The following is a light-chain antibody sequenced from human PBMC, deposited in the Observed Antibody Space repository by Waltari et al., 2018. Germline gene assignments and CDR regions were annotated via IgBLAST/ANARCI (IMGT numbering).Light chain of an antibody. CDR2: GNN. CDR3: ATWDDRLTTV. Sequence: QSILTQPPSASGTPGRTVTISCSGSNSNVGANSVCWYQQPPGTAPKLLSFGNNQRPSGVPDRFSGSKAGTSASLGIRGLRSEDDADYYCATWDDRLTTVFGGGTKLTVL. V-gene: IGLV1-47*01. CDR1: NSNVGANS. J-gene: IGLJ2*01.